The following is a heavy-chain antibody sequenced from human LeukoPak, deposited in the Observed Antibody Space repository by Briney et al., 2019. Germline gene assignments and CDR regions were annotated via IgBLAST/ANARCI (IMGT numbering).Heavy chain of an antibody. V-gene: IGHV4-4*07. D-gene: IGHD2-8*01. Sequence: SVTLSLTCTVSGGSISSYYWSWIRQPAGKGLEWIGRIYTSGSTNYNPSLKSRVTMSVDTSKNQFSLKLSSVTATDTAVYYCARDQDCTNGVCYFIWGQGTLVTVSS. CDR2: IYTSGST. J-gene: IGHJ4*02. CDR1: GGSISSYY. CDR3: ARDQDCTNGVCYFI.